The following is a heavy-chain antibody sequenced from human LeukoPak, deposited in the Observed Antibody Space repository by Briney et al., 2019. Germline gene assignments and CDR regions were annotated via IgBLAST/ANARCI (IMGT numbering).Heavy chain of an antibody. CDR1: GYTFSNYY. V-gene: IGHV1-46*01. CDR3: AKDMRGRFWSGYIDFDY. CDR2: INPSGGST. D-gene: IGHD3-3*01. Sequence: ASVKVSCKASGYTFSNYYMHWVRQAPGQGLEWMGIINPSGGSTTYAHKFQGRVTMTRDTSTSTVYMDLSSLRSEDTALYYCAKDMRGRFWSGYIDFDYWGQGTLVTVSS. J-gene: IGHJ4*02.